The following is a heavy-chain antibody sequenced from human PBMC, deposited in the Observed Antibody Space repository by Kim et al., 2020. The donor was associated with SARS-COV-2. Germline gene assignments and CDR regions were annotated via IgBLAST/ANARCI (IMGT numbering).Heavy chain of an antibody. D-gene: IGHD1-26*01. Sequence: ASVKVSCKASGYTFTGYYMHWVRQAPGQGLEWMGWINPNSGGTNYAQKFQGRVTMTRDTSISTAYMELSRLRSDDTAVYYCARVLRDWGLDSGSYPTENAFDIWGQGTMVTVSS. CDR3: ARVLRDWGLDSGSYPTENAFDI. CDR1: GYTFTGYY. J-gene: IGHJ3*02. CDR2: INPNSGGT. V-gene: IGHV1-2*02.